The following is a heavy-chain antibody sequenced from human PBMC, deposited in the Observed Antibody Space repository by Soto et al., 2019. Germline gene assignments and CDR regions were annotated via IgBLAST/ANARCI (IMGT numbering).Heavy chain of an antibody. J-gene: IGHJ4*02. Sequence: QVQLVQSGPEVKPPGASVKVSCKASGYTFTTYGINWVRQVPGQGLEWMGWISTYSGNTNYAQKVQGRVTVTRDTATNTVHMELRSLRSDDTAVYYCAREYCSGGSCQPGVLHNWGQGTLVTVSS. V-gene: IGHV1-18*01. CDR1: GYTFTTYG. CDR2: ISTYSGNT. CDR3: AREYCSGGSCQPGVLHN. D-gene: IGHD2-15*01.